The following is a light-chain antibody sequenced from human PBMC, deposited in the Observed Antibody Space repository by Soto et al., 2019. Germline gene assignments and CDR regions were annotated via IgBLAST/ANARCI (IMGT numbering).Light chain of an antibody. CDR2: GAS. V-gene: IGKV3-20*01. CDR1: QSVGTSY. J-gene: IGKJ2*01. Sequence: EIVLTQSPGTLSLSPGERATLSCRASQSVGTSYLAWYQQKPGQSPRLLIYGASSRATGVPDRFSGSGSGTDFTLTISRLEPEAFAVYYCQPFGSSPPYTFGQGTKLEIK. CDR3: QPFGSSPPYT.